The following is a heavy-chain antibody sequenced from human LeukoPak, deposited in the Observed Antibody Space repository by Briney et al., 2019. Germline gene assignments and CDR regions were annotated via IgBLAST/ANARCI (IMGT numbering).Heavy chain of an antibody. J-gene: IGHJ5*02. Sequence: ASVKVSCKASGYTFTGYYMHWVRQAPGQGLEWMGWINPNSGGTNYAQKFQGRATMTRDTSISTAYMELSRLRSDDTAVYHCARDFGMTHPWGQGTLVTVSS. CDR2: INPNSGGT. V-gene: IGHV1-2*02. CDR3: ARDFGMTHP. D-gene: IGHD3-3*01. CDR1: GYTFTGYY.